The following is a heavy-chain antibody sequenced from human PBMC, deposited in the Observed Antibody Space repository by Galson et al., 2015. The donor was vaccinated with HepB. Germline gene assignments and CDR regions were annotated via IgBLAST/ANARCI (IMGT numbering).Heavy chain of an antibody. D-gene: IGHD3-22*01. Sequence: SCKASGGTFSRYAITWVRQAPGQGLEWMGGIIPMFGTANYAQKFKGRITITADESTSTAYMELSSLRSEDTAVYYCARAYDSSGYGASEYWGQGTLVTVSS. CDR3: ARAYDSSGYGASEY. J-gene: IGHJ4*02. V-gene: IGHV1-69*01. CDR2: IIPMFGTA. CDR1: GGTFSRYA.